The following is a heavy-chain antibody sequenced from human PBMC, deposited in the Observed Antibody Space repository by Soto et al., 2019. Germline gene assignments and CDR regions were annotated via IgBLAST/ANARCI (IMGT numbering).Heavy chain of an antibody. CDR3: ARENDGYDY. CDR1: GGSISSYY. J-gene: IGHJ4*02. Sequence: SETLSLTCTVSGGSISSYYWSWIRQPPGKGLEWIGYIYYSGSTNYNPSLKSRVTISVDTSKNQFSLKLSSVTAEDTAVYYCARENDGYDYWGQGTLVTVS. V-gene: IGHV4-59*12. CDR2: IYYSGST. D-gene: IGHD2-2*03.